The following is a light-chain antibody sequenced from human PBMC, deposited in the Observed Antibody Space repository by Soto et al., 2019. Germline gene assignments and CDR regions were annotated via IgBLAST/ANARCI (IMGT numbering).Light chain of an antibody. CDR1: QSASSSY. CDR2: GAS. CDR3: QQYGSSRWT. V-gene: IGKV3-20*01. J-gene: IGKJ1*01. Sequence: SVSTKSPGTLPLSPGETATLSSTSCQSASSSYLAWYPQNRGQAPRLLIYGASSRAPGIPDRFGGSGSGTDFTLTISRLEPEDFAVYYCQQYGSSRWTFGQGTKV.